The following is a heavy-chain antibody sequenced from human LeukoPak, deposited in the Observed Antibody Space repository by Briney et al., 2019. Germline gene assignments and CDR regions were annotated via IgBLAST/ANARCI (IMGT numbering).Heavy chain of an antibody. CDR3: VKEFGYCSRTSCYHYFDY. D-gene: IGHD2-2*03. Sequence: GGSLRLSCAASGFTFDDFAMHWVRQAPGKGLEWVSSISWNSGTIGYADSVKGRFTISRDNAKNSLYLQMSSLRAEDTALYYCVKEFGYCSRTSCYHYFDYWGQGTLVSVSS. CDR2: ISWNSGTI. V-gene: IGHV3-9*01. CDR1: GFTFDDFA. J-gene: IGHJ4*02.